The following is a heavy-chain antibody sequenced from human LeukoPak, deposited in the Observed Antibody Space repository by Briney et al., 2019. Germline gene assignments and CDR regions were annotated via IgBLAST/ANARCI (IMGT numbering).Heavy chain of an antibody. CDR3: LKCLTNVSLWVSGTHSDM. J-gene: IGHJ4*02. Sequence: SETLSLTCTLSGGSMRSDNSYWSWIRQPPGKGLEWLGSIYYGGSTYYNPALKSRLTMSVDTSDNQFSLALTSVTAADTSLYYFLKCLTNVSLWVSGTHSDMWGQGTMVTVSS. CDR1: GGSMRSDNSY. CDR2: IYYGGST. V-gene: IGHV4-39*07. D-gene: IGHD3-10*01.